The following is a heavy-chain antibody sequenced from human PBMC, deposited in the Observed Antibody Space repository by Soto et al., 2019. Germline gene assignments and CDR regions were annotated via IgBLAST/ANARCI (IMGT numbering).Heavy chain of an antibody. Sequence: QVQLVQSGAEVKKPGSSVKVSCKASGGTFCSYAISWVRQAPGQGLEWMGGIIPIPGTANYAQKFQGRVTIAADESTSTAYMERSSLRSEDTAVYYCARSQGSSTSLEIYYYYYYGMDVWGQGTTVTVSS. CDR2: IIPIPGTA. J-gene: IGHJ6*02. CDR1: GGTFCSYA. D-gene: IGHD2-2*01. CDR3: ARSQGSSTSLEIYYYYYYGMDV. V-gene: IGHV1-69*01.